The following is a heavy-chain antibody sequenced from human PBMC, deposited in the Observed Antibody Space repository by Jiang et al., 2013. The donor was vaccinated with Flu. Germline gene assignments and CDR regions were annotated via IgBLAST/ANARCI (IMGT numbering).Heavy chain of an antibody. V-gene: IGHV1-3*01. J-gene: IGHJ4*02. CDR3: ARDLRLFSGSWYLDY. CDR2: INAGNSNT. D-gene: IGHD6-13*01. Sequence: GAEVKKPGASVKISCKASGYSFTTYATHWVRQAPGQRLEWMGWINAGNSNTRYSQKFQGRVTITRDTSASTTYMELSSLRSEDTAVYFCARDLRLFSGSWYLDYWGQGTLATVSS. CDR1: GYSFTTYA.